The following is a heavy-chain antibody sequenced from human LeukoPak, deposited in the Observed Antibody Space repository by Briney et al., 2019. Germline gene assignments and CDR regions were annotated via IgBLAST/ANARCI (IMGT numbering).Heavy chain of an antibody. D-gene: IGHD4-17*01. Sequence: SETLSLTCTVSGGSISSSSYYWGWIRQPPGKGLEWIGSIYYSGSTYYNPSLESRVTISIDTSKNQFSLKLTSVTAADTAVYYCARAPGTTFDYWGHGNMVTVSS. J-gene: IGHJ4*01. V-gene: IGHV4-39*01. CDR1: GGSISSSSYY. CDR2: IYYSGST. CDR3: ARAPGTTFDY.